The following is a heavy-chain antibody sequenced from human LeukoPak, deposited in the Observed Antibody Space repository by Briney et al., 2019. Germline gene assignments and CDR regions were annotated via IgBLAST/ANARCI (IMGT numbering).Heavy chain of an antibody. CDR2: ISGSGGST. J-gene: IGHJ6*02. CDR3: AKGVAYYYYYGVDV. V-gene: IGHV3-23*01. D-gene: IGHD2-15*01. CDR1: GFTFSSYA. Sequence: GGSLRLSCAASGFTFSSYAMSWVRQAPGKGLEWVSAISGSGGSTYYADSVKGRFTMSRDNSKNRLYLQMNSLRAEDTAVYYCAKGVAYYYYYGVDVWGQGTRSPSP.